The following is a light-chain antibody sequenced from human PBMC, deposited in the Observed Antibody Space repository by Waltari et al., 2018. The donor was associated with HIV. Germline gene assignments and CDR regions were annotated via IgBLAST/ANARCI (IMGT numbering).Light chain of an antibody. J-gene: IGLJ1*01. CDR3: ATWDGSLGGVYV. CDR2: RDN. V-gene: IGLV1-47*01. Sequence: QSVLTQPPLASGTPGQRVTISCSGTTPNVGSNFVSWYQQLPGTAPKLLIYRDNRRPSGVPDRFSGSKSGASASLAISGLRSEDEGDYYCATWDGSLGGVYVFGTGTKVTVL. CDR1: TPNVGSNF.